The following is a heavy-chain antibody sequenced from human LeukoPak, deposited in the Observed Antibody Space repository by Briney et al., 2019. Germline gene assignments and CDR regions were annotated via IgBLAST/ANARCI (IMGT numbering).Heavy chain of an antibody. D-gene: IGHD3-10*01. J-gene: IGHJ5*02. V-gene: IGHV4-59*12. CDR2: INYSGST. Sequence: PSETLSLTCTVSGGSISSYYWSWIRQPPGKGLEWIGYINYSGSTNYNPSLKSRVTISVDTSKNQFPLKLSSVTAADTAVYYCARGRSWYYYGSGSYYNPGGFDPWGQGTLVTVSS. CDR1: GGSISSYY. CDR3: ARGRSWYYYGSGSYYNPGGFDP.